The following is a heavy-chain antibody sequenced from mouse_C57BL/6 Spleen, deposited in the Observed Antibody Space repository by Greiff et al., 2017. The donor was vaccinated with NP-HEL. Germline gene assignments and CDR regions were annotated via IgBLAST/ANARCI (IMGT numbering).Heavy chain of an antibody. V-gene: IGHV5-4*01. CDR1: GFTFSSYA. J-gene: IGHJ3*01. CDR2: ISDGGSYT. D-gene: IGHD1-1*01. CDR3: ARDGDYGSSSWFAY. Sequence: EVMLVESGGGLVKPGGSLKLSCAASGFTFSSYAMSWVRQTPEKRLEWVATISDGGSYTYYPDNVKGRFTISRDNAKNNLYLQMSHLKSEDTAMYYCARDGDYGSSSWFAYWGQGTLVTVSA.